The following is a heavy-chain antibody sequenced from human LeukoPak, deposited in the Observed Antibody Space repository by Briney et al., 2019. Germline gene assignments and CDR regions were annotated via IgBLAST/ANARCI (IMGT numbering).Heavy chain of an antibody. J-gene: IGHJ4*02. CDR1: GFTVSSNY. D-gene: IGHD3-16*01. Sequence: LPGGSLRLSCAASGFTVSSNYMSWVRQAPGKGPEWVSVIYSGGSTYYADSVKGRFTISRDNSKKTLYLQMNSLRAEDTAVYYCARDLTAYFDYWGQGTLVTVSS. CDR3: ARDLTAYFDY. V-gene: IGHV3-66*01. CDR2: IYSGGST.